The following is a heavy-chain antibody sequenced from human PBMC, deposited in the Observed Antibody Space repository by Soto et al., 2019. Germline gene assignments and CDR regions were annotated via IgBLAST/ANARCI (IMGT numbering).Heavy chain of an antibody. CDR1: GFTFSNYW. V-gene: IGHV3-74*01. Sequence: EVQLVESGGGLVQPGGSLRLSCAVSGFTFSNYWMHWVRQAPGKGLVWVSRINTDGSSTSYADFVKGRFTISRDNARNTLFLQMNSLTAEDTAVYYCARFRVDGDYVPWGHGTVVTVSA. CDR2: INTDGSST. J-gene: IGHJ5*02. D-gene: IGHD4-17*01. CDR3: ARFRVDGDYVP.